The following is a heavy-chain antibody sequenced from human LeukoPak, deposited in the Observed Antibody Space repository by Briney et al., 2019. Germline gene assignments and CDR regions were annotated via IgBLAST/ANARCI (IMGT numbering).Heavy chain of an antibody. J-gene: IGHJ4*02. CDR1: GFTVSSNY. Sequence: PEGSLRLSCAASGFTVSSNYMSWVRQAPGKGLEWVSVIYSGGSTYYADSVKGRFTISRDNSKNTLYLQMNSLRAEDTAVYYCARAGKTTTHFDYWGQGTLVTVSS. CDR3: ARAGKTTTHFDY. V-gene: IGHV3-66*01. CDR2: IYSGGST. D-gene: IGHD1-1*01.